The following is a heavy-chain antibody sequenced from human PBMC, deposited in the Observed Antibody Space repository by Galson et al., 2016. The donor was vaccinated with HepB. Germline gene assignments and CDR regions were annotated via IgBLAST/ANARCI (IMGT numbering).Heavy chain of an antibody. CDR1: GFTFSSYS. Sequence: SLRLSCAASGFTFSSYSMILVRQAPGKGLEWVSSISISSTYIYYADSVRGRFTISRDNAENSLHLQMNSLRAEDTAVYYCARVVSCSGGTCPSVYYYYGMDVWGQGTTVTVSS. CDR3: ARVVSCSGGTCPSVYYYYGMDV. CDR2: ISISSTYI. J-gene: IGHJ6*02. D-gene: IGHD2-15*01. V-gene: IGHV3-21*01.